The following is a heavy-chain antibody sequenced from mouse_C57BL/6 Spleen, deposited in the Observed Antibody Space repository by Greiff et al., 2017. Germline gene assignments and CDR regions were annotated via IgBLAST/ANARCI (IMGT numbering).Heavy chain of an antibody. CDR1: GYTFTSYG. V-gene: IGHV1-81*01. CDR2: IYPRSGNT. D-gene: IGHD3-2*02. Sequence: VKVVESGAELARPGASVKLSCKASGYTFTSYGISWVKQRTGQGLEWIGEIYPRSGNTYYNGKFKGKATLTADKSSSTAYMELRSLTAEDSAVYFCARRDSSGYGAYGGQGTLVTVSA. J-gene: IGHJ3*01. CDR3: ARRDSSGYGAY.